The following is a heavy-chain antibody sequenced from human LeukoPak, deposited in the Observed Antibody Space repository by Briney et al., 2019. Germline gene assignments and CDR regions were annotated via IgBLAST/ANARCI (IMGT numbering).Heavy chain of an antibody. V-gene: IGHV3-74*01. CDR1: GFTFETYW. D-gene: IGHD4-17*01. J-gene: IGHJ4*02. CDR2: INGYGSIT. CDR3: ARDDPTVTTGPPVGS. Sequence: GGSLRLSCPASGFTFETYWMHWVRQAPGKGLEWVSCINGYGSITNYADSVKGRFTISRDNAKNTLYLQMNSLRVEDTAVYYCARDDPTVTTGPPVGSWGQGTLVTVSS.